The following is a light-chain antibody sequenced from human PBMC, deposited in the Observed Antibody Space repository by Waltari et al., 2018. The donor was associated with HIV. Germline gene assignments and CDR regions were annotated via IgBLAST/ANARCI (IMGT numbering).Light chain of an antibody. CDR3: QQYYSTPRGT. J-gene: IGKJ1*01. Sequence: DIVMTQSPDSLAVSLGERATINCKSSQSVLYNSTNKNYLTWYQQKPGQPPKLLIYWASTRQSGVPDRFSGSGSGTDFTLTISSPQTEDVAVYYCQQYYSTPRGTFGQGTKVEIK. CDR1: QSVLYNSTNKNY. CDR2: WAS. V-gene: IGKV4-1*01.